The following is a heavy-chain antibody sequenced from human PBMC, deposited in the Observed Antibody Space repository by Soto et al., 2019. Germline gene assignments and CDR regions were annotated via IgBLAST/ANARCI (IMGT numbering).Heavy chain of an antibody. V-gene: IGHV1-2*02. CDR3: ASGSIAASMGGYYYGMDV. J-gene: IGHJ6*02. D-gene: IGHD6-6*01. Sequence: ASVKVSCKASGYTFTGYYMHWVRQAPGQGLEWMGWINPNSGGTNYAQKFQGRVTMTRDTSISTAYMELSRLRSDDTAVYYCASGSIAASMGGYYYGMDVWGQGTTVTVSS. CDR1: GYTFTGYY. CDR2: INPNSGGT.